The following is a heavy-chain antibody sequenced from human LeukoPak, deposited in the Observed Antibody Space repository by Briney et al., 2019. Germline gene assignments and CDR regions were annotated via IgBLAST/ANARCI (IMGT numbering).Heavy chain of an antibody. CDR1: GGSISSYY. CDR3: ARDGGYYDSSGYQEPDAFGI. D-gene: IGHD3-22*01. V-gene: IGHV4-59*01. Sequence: PSETLSLTCTVSGGSISSYYWSWIRQPPGKGLEWIGYIYYSGSTNYNPSLKSRVTISVDTSKNQFSLKLSSVTAADTAVYYCARDGGYYDSSGYQEPDAFGIWGQGTMVTVSS. J-gene: IGHJ3*02. CDR2: IYYSGST.